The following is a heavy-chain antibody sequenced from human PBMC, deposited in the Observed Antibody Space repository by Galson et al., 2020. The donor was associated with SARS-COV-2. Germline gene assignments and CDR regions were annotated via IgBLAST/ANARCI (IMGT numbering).Heavy chain of an antibody. J-gene: IGHJ4*02. Sequence: AGGSLRLSCAASGFTFSSYSMNWVRQAPGKGLEWVSSISSSSSYIYYADSVKGRFTISRDNAKNSLYLQMNSLRAEDTAVYYCASNRGYSGYDLPSPLDYWGQGTLVTVSS. CDR3: ASNRGYSGYDLPSPLDY. CDR2: ISSSSSYI. D-gene: IGHD5-12*01. CDR1: GFTFSSYS. V-gene: IGHV3-21*01.